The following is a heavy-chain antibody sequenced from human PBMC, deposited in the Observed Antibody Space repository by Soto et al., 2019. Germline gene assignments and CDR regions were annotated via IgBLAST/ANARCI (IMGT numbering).Heavy chain of an antibody. Sequence: EVQLVESGGGLVKPGGSLRLSCAASGFTFSSYSMNWVRQAPGKGLEWVSSISSSSSYIYYADSVKGRFTISRDNAKNSLYLQMNSLRAEDTAVYYCARDRDYDYVWGSYRPFDYWGQGTLVTVSS. CDR2: ISSSSSYI. V-gene: IGHV3-21*01. D-gene: IGHD3-16*02. CDR1: GFTFSSYS. J-gene: IGHJ4*02. CDR3: ARDRDYDYVWGSYRPFDY.